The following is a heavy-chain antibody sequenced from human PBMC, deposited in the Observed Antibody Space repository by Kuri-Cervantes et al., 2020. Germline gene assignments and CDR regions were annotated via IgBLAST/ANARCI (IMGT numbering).Heavy chain of an antibody. Sequence: GSMRLSCTVSSGSISSSSYYWGWIRQPPGKGLEWIGSIYYSRSTYYNPSLKSRVTISVDTSKNQFSLKLSSVTAADTAVYYCASMAEQSYYFDYWGQGTLVTVSS. D-gene: IGHD1/OR15-1a*01. CDR2: IYYSRST. CDR3: ASMAEQSYYFDY. J-gene: IGHJ4*02. CDR1: SGSISSSSYY. V-gene: IGHV4-39*07.